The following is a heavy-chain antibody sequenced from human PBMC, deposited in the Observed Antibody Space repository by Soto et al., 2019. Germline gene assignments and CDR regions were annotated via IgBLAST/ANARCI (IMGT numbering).Heavy chain of an antibody. V-gene: IGHV4-31*03. J-gene: IGHJ5*02. CDR2: ISSSGST. CDR1: GDSIGGVGY. CDR3: ARSGVTGIVIPSHWFDP. Sequence: SETLSLTCTVSGDSIGGVGYWSWIRQFPGRGLGWIGRISSSGSTYYNPALNNRISLSLDTSQNQFSLKLLSVTAADTAIYYCARSGVTGIVIPSHWFDPWGQGTLVTVPS. D-gene: IGHD2-21*02.